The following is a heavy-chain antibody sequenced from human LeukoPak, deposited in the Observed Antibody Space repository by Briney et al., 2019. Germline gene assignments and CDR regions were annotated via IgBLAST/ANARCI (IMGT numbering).Heavy chain of an antibody. CDR3: ARVIDGGNSVFDY. CDR1: GYIFTGYY. Sequence: ASVKVSCKASGYIFTGYYMHWVRQAPGQGLEWMGWINPNSGDTNYAQKLQGRVTMTTDTSTSTAYMELRSLRSDDTAVYYCARVIDGGNSVFDYWGQGTLVTVSS. J-gene: IGHJ4*02. D-gene: IGHD4-23*01. CDR2: INPNSGDT. V-gene: IGHV1-2*02.